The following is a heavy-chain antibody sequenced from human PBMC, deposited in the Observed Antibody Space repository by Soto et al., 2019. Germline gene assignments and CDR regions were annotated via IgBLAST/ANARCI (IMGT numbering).Heavy chain of an antibody. CDR2: IYYSGST. V-gene: IGHV4-39*01. J-gene: IGHJ4*02. CDR3: ARQAGYYDSNYYFDY. CDR1: GGSISSNSYY. Sequence: QLQLQESGPGLVKPSETLSLTCTVSGGSISSNSYYWGWIRQPPGKGLEWIGKIYYSGSTYYNPSLKSRVTISVDTSKNQFSLKLSSVTAADTAVYYCARQAGYYDSNYYFDYWGQGTLVTVSS. D-gene: IGHD3-22*01.